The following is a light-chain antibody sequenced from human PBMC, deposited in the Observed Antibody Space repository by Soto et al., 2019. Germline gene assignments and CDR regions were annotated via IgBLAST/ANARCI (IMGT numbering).Light chain of an antibody. CDR2: DVS. J-gene: IGLJ1*01. CDR1: SSDVGDYNY. V-gene: IGLV2-11*01. CDR3: CSYAGSYTRYV. Sequence: QSALTQPRSVSGSPGQSVTISCTGTSSDVGDYNYVSWYQQHPGKAPKLMIYDVSKRPSGVPDRFSGSKSGNTASLTISGLQAEDEADYCCCSYAGSYTRYVFGTGTKLTVL.